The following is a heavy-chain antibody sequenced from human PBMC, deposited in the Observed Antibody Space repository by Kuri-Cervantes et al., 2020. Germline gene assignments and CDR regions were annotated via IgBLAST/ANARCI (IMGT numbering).Heavy chain of an antibody. CDR1: GGSFRGYY. V-gene: IGHV4-34*01. Sequence: ESLKISCAVYGGSFRGYYWSWIRQPPGKGLEWIGEINHSGSTNYNPSLKSRVTISVDTSKNQFSLKLSSVTAADTAVYYCVGAMVRGVIRLPLSDYWGQGTLVTVSS. CDR3: VGAMVRGVIRLPLSDY. D-gene: IGHD3-10*01. J-gene: IGHJ4*02. CDR2: INHSGST.